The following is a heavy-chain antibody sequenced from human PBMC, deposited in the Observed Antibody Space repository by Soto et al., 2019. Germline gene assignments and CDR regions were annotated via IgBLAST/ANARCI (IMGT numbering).Heavy chain of an antibody. CDR1: CGSINNYH. V-gene: IGHV4-59*01. D-gene: IGHD5-18*01. J-gene: IGHJ5*02. Sequence: SETLSLTCTGSCGSINNYHWSLNRQPPRKGLEWIGYIYASGSTNYNPSLKSRVTMSVDKSKNPFSPNLSSVTAADTAVYYCAREHGVSYGLNLFAPWGQGTLVTVSS. CDR3: AREHGVSYGLNLFAP. CDR2: IYASGST.